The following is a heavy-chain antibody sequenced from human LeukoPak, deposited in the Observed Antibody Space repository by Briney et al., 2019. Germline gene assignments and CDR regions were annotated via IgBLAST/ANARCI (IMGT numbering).Heavy chain of an antibody. CDR2: IYYSAST. CDR1: GGSISSYY. D-gene: IGHD1-14*01. J-gene: IGHJ4*02. Sequence: PSETLSLTCTVSGGSISSYYWSWIRQPPGKGLEWIGYIYYSASTNYNPSLKSRVTISVDTSKNQFSLKLSSMTAADTAVYYCARDTTAAFFFDYWGQGALVTVSS. CDR3: ARDTTAAFFFDY. V-gene: IGHV4-59*01.